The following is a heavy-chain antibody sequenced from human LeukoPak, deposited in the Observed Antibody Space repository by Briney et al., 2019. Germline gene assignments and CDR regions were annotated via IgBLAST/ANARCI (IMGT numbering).Heavy chain of an antibody. CDR1: GFTFDDYA. Sequence: GRSLRLSCAASGFTFDDYAMHWVRQAPGKGLEWVSGISWNSGSIGYADSVKGRFTISRDNAKNSLYLQMNSLRAEDTALYYCAKDLNDDILTGIDYWGQGTLVTVSS. D-gene: IGHD3-9*01. CDR2: ISWNSGSI. V-gene: IGHV3-9*01. J-gene: IGHJ4*02. CDR3: AKDLNDDILTGIDY.